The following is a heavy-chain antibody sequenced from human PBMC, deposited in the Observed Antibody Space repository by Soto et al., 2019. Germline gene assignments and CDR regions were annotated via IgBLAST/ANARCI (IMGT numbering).Heavy chain of an antibody. V-gene: IGHV4-30-4*01. CDR3: ASIRSSWYGGTYYYYGMDV. Sequence: SETLSLTCTVSGDSIRSGNHYWSWIRQPPGKGLEWIGYIYYSGSTYYSPSLKSRVTISVDTSKNQFSLKLSSVTAADTAVYYCASIRSSWYGGTYYYYGMDVWGQGTTVTVSS. CDR1: GDSIRSGNHY. CDR2: IYYSGST. D-gene: IGHD6-13*01. J-gene: IGHJ6*02.